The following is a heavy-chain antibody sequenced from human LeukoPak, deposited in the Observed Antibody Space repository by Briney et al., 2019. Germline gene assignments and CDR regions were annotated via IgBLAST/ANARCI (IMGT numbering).Heavy chain of an antibody. Sequence: SETLSLTCTVSGGSISSGGYYWSWIRQHPGKGLEWIGYIYYSGSTYYNPSLKSRVTISVDTSKNQFSLKLSSVTAADTAAYYCARDRLYYGSGSYYNPHEVYGMDVWGQGTTVTVSS. CDR2: IYYSGST. D-gene: IGHD3-10*01. CDR3: ARDRLYYGSGSYYNPHEVYGMDV. CDR1: GGSISSGGYY. V-gene: IGHV4-31*03. J-gene: IGHJ6*02.